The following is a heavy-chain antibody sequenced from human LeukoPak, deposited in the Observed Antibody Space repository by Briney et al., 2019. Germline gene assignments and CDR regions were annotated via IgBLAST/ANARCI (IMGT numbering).Heavy chain of an antibody. J-gene: IGHJ4*02. CDR2: IYYSGST. V-gene: IGHV4-59*01. Sequence: PSETLSLTCTVSGGSISSYYWSWIRQPPGKGLEWIGCIYYSGSTNYNPSLKSRVTISVDTSKNHFSLKLTSVTAADTAVYYCARGVPEYYDFWSGYFYYFDYWGQGTLVTVSS. CDR3: ARGVPEYYDFWSGYFYYFDY. D-gene: IGHD3-3*01. CDR1: GGSISSYY.